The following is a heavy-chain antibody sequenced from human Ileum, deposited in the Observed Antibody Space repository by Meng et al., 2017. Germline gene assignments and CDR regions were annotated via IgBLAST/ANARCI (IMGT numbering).Heavy chain of an antibody. CDR3: AKQVGDQSVFDY. CDR1: GFTFSSYV. Sequence: GESLKISCAASGFTFSSYVMHWVRQAPGKGLEFVAAIFGSGSDTYYGDSVKGRFAISRDNSKNTLYLQMSSLRAEDTAVYYCAKQVGDQSVFDYWGQGTRVTVSS. J-gene: IGHJ4*02. V-gene: IGHV3-23*01. D-gene: IGHD3-16*01. CDR2: IFGSGSDT.